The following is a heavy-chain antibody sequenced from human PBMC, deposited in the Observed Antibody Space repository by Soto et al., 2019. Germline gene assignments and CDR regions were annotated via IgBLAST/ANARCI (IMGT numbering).Heavy chain of an antibody. D-gene: IGHD3-9*01. CDR2: IYYRGNT. Sequence: QLQLQESGPGLVKPSETLSLTCSVSGDSINSDNYYWGWIRQPPGKGLEWIGSIYYRGNTYYNPSLKPRVTTSRDKSKSQFSLKLNSVTAADSAVYFCARLEGLATISYYFDYWGQGTLVTVSS. J-gene: IGHJ4*02. CDR1: GDSINSDNYY. CDR3: ARLEGLATISYYFDY. V-gene: IGHV4-39*01.